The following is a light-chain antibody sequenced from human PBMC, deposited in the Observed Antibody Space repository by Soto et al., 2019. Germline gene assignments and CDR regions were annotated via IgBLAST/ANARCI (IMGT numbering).Light chain of an antibody. CDR3: YQHYTFSEA. J-gene: IGKJ1*01. V-gene: IGKV1-5*03. CDR2: KAS. Sequence: DIQMTQSPSTLSGSVGARAPITCRARPTISSWLAWYQQNPGKAPQLLIYKASTLKSGVPARFSGSGSGTEFTLTISSLQPDDFAAYYCYQHYTFSEAFGQGTKVDIK. CDR1: PTISSW.